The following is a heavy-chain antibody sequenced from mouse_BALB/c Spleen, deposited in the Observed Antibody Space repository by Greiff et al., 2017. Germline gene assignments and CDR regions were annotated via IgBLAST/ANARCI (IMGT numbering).Heavy chain of an antibody. D-gene: IGHD2-4*01. Sequence: EVKLVESGGGLVKPGGSLKLSCAASGFTFSDYYMYWVRQTPEKRLEWVATISDGGSYTYYPDSVKGRFTISRDNAKNNLYLQMSSLKSEDTAMYYCARGYYDYDGFAYWGQGTLVTVSA. CDR3: ARGYYDYDGFAY. V-gene: IGHV5-4*02. CDR1: GFTFSDYY. CDR2: ISDGGSYT. J-gene: IGHJ3*01.